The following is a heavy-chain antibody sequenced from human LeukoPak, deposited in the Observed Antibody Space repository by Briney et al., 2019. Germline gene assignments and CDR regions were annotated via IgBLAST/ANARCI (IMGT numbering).Heavy chain of an antibody. V-gene: IGHV4-4*07. CDR1: GGSISSYY. Sequence: SETLSLTCTVSGGSISSYYWSWIRQPAGNRLEWIGRIYSSGSTNYNSSLKSRVTMSVDTSKNQFSLKLSSVTAADTAVYNCARESPDGDWKNWGQGTLVTVSS. CDR3: ARESPDGDWKN. D-gene: IGHD2-21*01. J-gene: IGHJ4*02. CDR2: IYSSGST.